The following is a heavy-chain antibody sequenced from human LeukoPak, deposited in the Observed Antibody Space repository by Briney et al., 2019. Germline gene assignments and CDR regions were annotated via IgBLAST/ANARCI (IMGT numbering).Heavy chain of an antibody. D-gene: IGHD5-12*01. CDR2: ISAYNGNT. Sequence: ASVKVSCKASGYTFLNYGVSWVRQAPGQGPEWMGWISAYNGNTNYAQKLQGRVTMTTDTSTSTAYMELRSLRSDDTAVYYCARDRSVATSKRSAFDIWGQGTMVTVSS. J-gene: IGHJ3*02. CDR3: ARDRSVATSKRSAFDI. V-gene: IGHV1-18*01. CDR1: GYTFLNYG.